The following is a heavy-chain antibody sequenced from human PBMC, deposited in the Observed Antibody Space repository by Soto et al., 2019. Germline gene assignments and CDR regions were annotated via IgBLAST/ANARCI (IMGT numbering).Heavy chain of an antibody. J-gene: IGHJ6*02. V-gene: IGHV3-30*18. CDR2: ISYDGSNK. Sequence: QVQLVESGGGVVQPGRSLRLSCAASGFTFSSYGMHWVRQAPGKGLEWVAVISYDGSNKYYADSVKGRFTISRDNSKNTLYLQMNSLRAEDTAVYYCAKQRLLWFGEINYYYYGMDVWGQGTTVTVSS. D-gene: IGHD3-10*01. CDR1: GFTFSSYG. CDR3: AKQRLLWFGEINYYYYGMDV.